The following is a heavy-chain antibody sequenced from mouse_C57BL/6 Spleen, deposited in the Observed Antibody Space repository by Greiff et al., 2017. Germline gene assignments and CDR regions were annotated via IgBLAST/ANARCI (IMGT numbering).Heavy chain of an antibody. J-gene: IGHJ3*01. CDR2: INPSSGYT. Sequence: QVQLQQSGAELARPGASVKMSCKASGYTFTSYTMHWVKQRPGQGLEWIGYINPSSGYTKYNQKFKDKATLTADKSSSTAYMQLSSLTSEDSAVYYCARGVDGYYFAYWGQGTLVTVSA. CDR3: ARGVDGYYFAY. CDR1: GYTFTSYT. V-gene: IGHV1-4*01. D-gene: IGHD2-3*01.